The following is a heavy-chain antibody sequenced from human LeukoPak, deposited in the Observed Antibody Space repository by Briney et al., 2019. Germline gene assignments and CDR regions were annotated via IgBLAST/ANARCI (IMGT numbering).Heavy chain of an antibody. Sequence: GGSLRLSCAASGFTFSSYSMNWVRQAPGKGLEWVSSISSSSSYIYYADSVKGRFTISRDNAKNSLYLQMNSLRAEDTAVYYCATSRGYSGYDMDYWGQGTLVTVSS. CDR2: ISSSSSYI. J-gene: IGHJ4*02. V-gene: IGHV3-21*01. CDR1: GFTFSSYS. D-gene: IGHD5-12*01. CDR3: ATSRGYSGYDMDY.